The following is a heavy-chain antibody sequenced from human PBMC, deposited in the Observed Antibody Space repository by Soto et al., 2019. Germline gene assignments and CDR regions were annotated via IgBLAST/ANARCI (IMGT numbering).Heavy chain of an antibody. Sequence: SETLSLTCSVSNVSITSSYWNWILQSPGKGLEWIGFVYHTGTTEYNPSLKGRVTMSIDTSRKEFSLRLTSVTTADTAFYLCARDFAGRGPFDPWGPGTQVTVSS. CDR1: NVSITSSY. J-gene: IGHJ5*01. V-gene: IGHV4-59*01. D-gene: IGHD3-3*01. CDR3: ARDFAGRGPFDP. CDR2: VYHTGTT.